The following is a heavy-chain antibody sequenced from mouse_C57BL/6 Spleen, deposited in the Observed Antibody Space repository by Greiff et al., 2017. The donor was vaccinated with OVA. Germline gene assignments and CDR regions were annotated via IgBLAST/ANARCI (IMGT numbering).Heavy chain of an antibody. V-gene: IGHV5-16*01. Sequence: EVMLVESEGGLVQPGSSMKLSCTASGFTFSDYYMAWVRQVPDKGLEWVANINYDGSSTYYLDSLQSRFIISRDTAKNILYLQMSSLKSEDTATYYCARLLLRSSYYAMDYWGQGTSVTVSS. D-gene: IGHD1-1*01. CDR2: INYDGSST. J-gene: IGHJ4*01. CDR1: GFTFSDYY. CDR3: ARLLLRSSYYAMDY.